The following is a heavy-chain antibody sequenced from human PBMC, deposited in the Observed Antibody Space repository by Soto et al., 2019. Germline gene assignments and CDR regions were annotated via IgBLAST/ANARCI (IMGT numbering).Heavy chain of an antibody. CDR1: GGSISSSSYY. D-gene: IGHD5-12*01. CDR3: ARNAAMATIRY. Sequence: SETLSLTCTVSGGSISSSSYYWGWIRQPPGKGLEWIGCIYYSGSTYYNPSLKSRVTISVDTSKNQFSLKLSSVTAADTAVYYCARNAAMATIRYWGQGTLVTVSS. V-gene: IGHV4-39*01. CDR2: IYYSGST. J-gene: IGHJ4*02.